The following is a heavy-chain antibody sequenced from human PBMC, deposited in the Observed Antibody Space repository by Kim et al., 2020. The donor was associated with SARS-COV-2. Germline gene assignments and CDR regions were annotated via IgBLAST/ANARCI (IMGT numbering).Heavy chain of an antibody. V-gene: IGHV1-18*04. CDR2: ISAYNGNT. CDR1: GYTFNSYG. D-gene: IGHD2-15*01. CDR3: ARDLKSSCKGDNCYYFDY. Sequence: ASVKVSCKASGYTFNSYGISWVRQVPGQGLEWMGWISAYNGNTNCAQKLQGRVTMTTDTSTSTAFMELRSLRSDDTAVYYCARDLKSSCKGDNCYYFDYWGQGTLVTVSS. J-gene: IGHJ4*02.